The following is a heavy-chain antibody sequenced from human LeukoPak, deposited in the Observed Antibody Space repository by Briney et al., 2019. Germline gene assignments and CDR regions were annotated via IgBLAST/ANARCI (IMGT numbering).Heavy chain of an antibody. CDR1: GGSISSSSYY. V-gene: IGHV4-39*07. J-gene: IGHJ5*02. D-gene: IGHD5-18*01. Sequence: SETLSLTCTVSGGSISSSSYYWGWIRQPPGKGLEWIGSIYYSGSTCYNPSLKSRVTISVDTSKNRFSLKLSSVTAADTAVYYCARDLGYSYGRSEWFDPWGQGTLVTVSS. CDR3: ARDLGYSYGRSEWFDP. CDR2: IYYSGST.